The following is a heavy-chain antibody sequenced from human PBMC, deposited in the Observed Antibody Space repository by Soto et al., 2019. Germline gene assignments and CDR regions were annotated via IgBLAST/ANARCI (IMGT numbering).Heavy chain of an antibody. CDR3: ARRVPGHLFDY. V-gene: IGHV4-39*01. CDR1: GASISRTGFH. D-gene: IGHD3-10*01. CDR2: IYEGETT. Sequence: QLQLQESGPGLVKPSETLSLTCAVSGASISRTGFHWGWIRQPPGQGLEWIGSIYEGETTFYNSWFKVGVTISADTPKTHFPLRLGSVPAAATAVYYCARRVPGHLFDYGGQETLVTVS. J-gene: IGHJ4*02.